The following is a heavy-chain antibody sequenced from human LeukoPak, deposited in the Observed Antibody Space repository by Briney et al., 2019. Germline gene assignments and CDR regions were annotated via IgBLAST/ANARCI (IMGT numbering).Heavy chain of an antibody. CDR1: GFTFSSYG. Sequence: GGSLRLPCAASGFTFSSYGMSWVRQAPGKGLEWVSYISSSGSTIYYADSVKGRFTISRDNAKNSLYLQMNSLRAEDTAVYYCARDLSVVGTAMASDYWGKGTLVTVSS. V-gene: IGHV3-48*04. CDR2: ISSSGSTI. J-gene: IGHJ4*02. CDR3: ARDLSVVGTAMASDY. D-gene: IGHD5-18*01.